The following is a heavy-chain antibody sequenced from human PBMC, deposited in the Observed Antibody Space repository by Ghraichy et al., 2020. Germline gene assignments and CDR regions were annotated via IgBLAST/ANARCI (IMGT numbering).Heavy chain of an antibody. Sequence: SQTLSLTCGISGHSVSSDSVTWNWIRQSPSRGLEWLGRTYYRSKWYNDYAVSVKSRITIKPDTSKNQFSLQLNSVTPEDTAVYYCARLVRGSLDYWGQGTLVTVSS. CDR2: TYYRSKWYN. CDR1: GHSVSSDSVT. CDR3: ARLVRGSLDY. V-gene: IGHV6-1*01. D-gene: IGHD6-19*01. J-gene: IGHJ4*02.